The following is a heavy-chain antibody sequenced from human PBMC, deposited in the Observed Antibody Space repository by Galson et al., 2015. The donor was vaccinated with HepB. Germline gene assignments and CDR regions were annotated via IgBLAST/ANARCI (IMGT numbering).Heavy chain of an antibody. D-gene: IGHD3-16*01. CDR1: GYSFTNYY. V-gene: IGHV5-51*01. CDR3: ARIRGDGTPGDYFNYGMDV. J-gene: IGHJ6*02. Sequence: QSGAEVKKPGEPLRVSCKSSGYSFTNYYIAWVRQIPEKGLEWMGTIYPSDSHTRYSPSFQGQVTFSVDKSISTAYVQWTSLTASDTAIYFCARIRGDGTPGDYFNYGMDVWGQGTRISVSS. CDR2: IYPSDSHT.